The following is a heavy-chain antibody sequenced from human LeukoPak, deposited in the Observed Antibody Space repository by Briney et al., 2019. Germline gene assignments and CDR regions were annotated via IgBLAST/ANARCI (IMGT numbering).Heavy chain of an antibody. V-gene: IGHV3-23*01. CDR2: IIVSGGST. CDR1: GFTFSTYP. CDR3: AKRAYFDY. Sequence: GGSLRLSCAASGFTFSTYPMSWARQAPGKGLEWVSSIIVSGGSTYYADSVRGRFTISRDNSKNTLYLQMNSLRAEDTAVYYCAKRAYFDYWGQGTLVTVSS. J-gene: IGHJ4*02.